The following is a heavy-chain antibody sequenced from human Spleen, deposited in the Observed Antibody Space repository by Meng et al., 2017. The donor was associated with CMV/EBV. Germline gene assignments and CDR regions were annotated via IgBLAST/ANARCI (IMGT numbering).Heavy chain of an antibody. CDR1: GFIFNSYG. CDR2: IRYDGSIK. CDR3: AKNYDILTASQFYFDY. Sequence: GGSLRLSCAASGFIFNSYGMHWVRQAPGKGLEWVAFIRYDGSIKKYADSGKGRFTISRDNSKNILFLQMNSLRVEDTAVYYCAKNYDILTASQFYFDYWGQGTLVTVSS. J-gene: IGHJ4*02. V-gene: IGHV3-30*02. D-gene: IGHD3-9*01.